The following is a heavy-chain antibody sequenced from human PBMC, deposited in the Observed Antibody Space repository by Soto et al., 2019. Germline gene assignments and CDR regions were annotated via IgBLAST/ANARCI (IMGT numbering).Heavy chain of an antibody. D-gene: IGHD4-17*01. J-gene: IGHJ6*02. V-gene: IGHV4-59*08. Sequence: SETLSLTCTVSGGSISSYYWSWIRQPPGKGLEWIGYIYYNGSTNYNPSLKSRVTISVDTSKNQFSLKLSSVTAADTAVYYCTRAHYGDYGYGMDVWGQGTTVTVSS. CDR1: GGSISSYY. CDR2: IYYNGST. CDR3: TRAHYGDYGYGMDV.